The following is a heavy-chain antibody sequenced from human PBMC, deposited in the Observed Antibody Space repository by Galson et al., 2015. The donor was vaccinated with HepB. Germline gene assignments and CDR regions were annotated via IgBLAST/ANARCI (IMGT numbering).Heavy chain of an antibody. CDR2: INHSGST. CDR1: GGSFSGYY. CDR3: ARGDKDIVVVPAAKGWYFDL. D-gene: IGHD2-2*01. Sequence: SETLSLTCAVYGGSFSGYYWSWIRQPPGKGLEWIGEINHSGSTNYNPSLKSRVTISVDTSKNQFSLKLSSVTAADTAVYYCARGDKDIVVVPAAKGWYFDLWGRDTLVTVSS. V-gene: IGHV4-34*01. J-gene: IGHJ2*01.